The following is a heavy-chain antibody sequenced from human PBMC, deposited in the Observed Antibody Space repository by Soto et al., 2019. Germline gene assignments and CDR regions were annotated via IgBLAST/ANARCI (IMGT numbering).Heavy chain of an antibody. CDR1: GFTFSSYS. D-gene: IGHD5-18*01. V-gene: IGHV3-48*02. CDR3: ARGIQSWIRLGMDV. J-gene: IGHJ6*02. Sequence: PGGSLRLSCAASGFTFSSYSMNWVRQAPGKGLEWVSYISSSSSTIYYADSVKGRFTISRDNAKKSLYLQMNSLRDEDTAVYYCARGIQSWIRLGMDVWGQGTTVTVSS. CDR2: ISSSSSTI.